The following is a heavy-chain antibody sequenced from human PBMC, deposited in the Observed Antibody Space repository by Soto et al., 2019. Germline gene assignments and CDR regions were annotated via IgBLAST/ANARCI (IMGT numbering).Heavy chain of an antibody. CDR2: INQDGSEK. J-gene: IGHJ4*02. D-gene: IGHD2-15*01. CDR1: GFTVSIYW. Sequence: EVQLVESGGGLVQPGGSLRLSCAASGFTVSIYWMKWVRQTPVKGLEWLANINQDGSEKNYVDSVRGRFTISRDNAKNSLSLQMSSLRAEDTTIYYCASGPGGSNDGTFNYWGQGALVTVST. V-gene: IGHV3-7*05. CDR3: ASGPGGSNDGTFNY.